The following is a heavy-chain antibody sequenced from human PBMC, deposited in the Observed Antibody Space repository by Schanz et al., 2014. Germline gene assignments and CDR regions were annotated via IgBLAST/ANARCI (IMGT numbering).Heavy chain of an antibody. V-gene: IGHV4-4*07. CDR1: GGSISTYY. J-gene: IGHJ4*02. Sequence: QVQLQESGPGLVKPSETLSLTCTVSGGSISTYYWSWIRQPAGKGLEWIGRIYTSGRTNNNPSLKSRVTLSVAPSKNQSSLRLSSVPAADTAVYYCARYTGAYFDYWGQGTLVTVSS. D-gene: IGHD1-26*01. CDR2: IYTSGRT. CDR3: ARYTGAYFDY.